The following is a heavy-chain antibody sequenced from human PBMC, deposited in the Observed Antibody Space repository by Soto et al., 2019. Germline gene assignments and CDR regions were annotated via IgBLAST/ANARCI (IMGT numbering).Heavy chain of an antibody. Sequence: GXSVNDSCQASVGTFSSYAISWVRQAPGQGLEWMGGIIPIFGTANYAQKFQGRVTITADKSTSTAYMELSSLRSEDTAVYYCARDYYDILTGYYNVLYSWGQGTLVTVSS. D-gene: IGHD3-9*01. CDR2: IIPIFGTA. J-gene: IGHJ4*02. CDR3: ARDYYDILTGYYNVLYS. V-gene: IGHV1-69*06. CDR1: VGTFSSYA.